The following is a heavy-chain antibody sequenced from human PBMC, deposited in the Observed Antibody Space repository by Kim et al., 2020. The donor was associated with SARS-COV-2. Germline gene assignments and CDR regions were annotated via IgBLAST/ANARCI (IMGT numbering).Heavy chain of an antibody. Sequence: GGSLRLSCAASGFTFSSYSMNWVRQAPGKGLEWVSSISSSSSYIYYADSVKGRFTISRDNAKNSLYLQMNSLRAEDTAVYYCASFGPYSSSWSRSYYGMDVWGQGTTVTVSS. J-gene: IGHJ6*02. CDR1: GFTFSSYS. CDR3: ASFGPYSSSWSRSYYGMDV. CDR2: ISSSSSYI. D-gene: IGHD6-13*01. V-gene: IGHV3-21*01.